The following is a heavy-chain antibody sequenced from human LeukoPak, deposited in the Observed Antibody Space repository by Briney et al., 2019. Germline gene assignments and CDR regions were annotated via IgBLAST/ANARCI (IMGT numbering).Heavy chain of an antibody. V-gene: IGHV4-34*01. CDR1: GGSFSGYY. D-gene: IGHD6-13*01. Sequence: SETLSLTCAVYGGSFSGYYWSWIRQPPGKGLEWIGEINHSGSTNYNPSLKSRVTISVDTSKNQFSLKLSSVTAADTAVYYCARGRSEEQLAPPKGMGWFDPWGQGTLVNVSS. CDR3: ARGRSEEQLAPPKGMGWFDP. CDR2: INHSGST. J-gene: IGHJ5*02.